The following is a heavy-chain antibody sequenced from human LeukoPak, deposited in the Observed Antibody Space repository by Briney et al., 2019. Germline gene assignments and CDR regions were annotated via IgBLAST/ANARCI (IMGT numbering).Heavy chain of an antibody. V-gene: IGHV4-38-2*02. Sequence: SETLSLTCTVSGYSISSGYYWGWIRQPPGKGLEWIGSIYYSGSTYYNPSLKSRVTISVDTSKNQFSLKLSSVTAADTAVYYCATETTITIFQVWGQGTLVTVSS. CDR2: IYYSGST. CDR3: ATETTITIFQV. D-gene: IGHD3-3*01. J-gene: IGHJ4*02. CDR1: GYSISSGYY.